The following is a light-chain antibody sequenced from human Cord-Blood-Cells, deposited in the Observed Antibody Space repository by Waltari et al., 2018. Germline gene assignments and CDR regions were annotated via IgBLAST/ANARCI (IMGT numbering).Light chain of an antibody. CDR1: WSVSSY. CDR2: DAS. J-gene: IGKJ1*01. Sequence: IMLTQSPATLSLSPGERATLACRESWSVSSYLAWYQQKPGQAPRLLIYDASNRATVIPARFSGSGSETDFTLTISSLEREDFAVYYCQQRSNWPPWTFGQGTKVEIK. CDR3: QQRSNWPPWT. V-gene: IGKV3-11*01.